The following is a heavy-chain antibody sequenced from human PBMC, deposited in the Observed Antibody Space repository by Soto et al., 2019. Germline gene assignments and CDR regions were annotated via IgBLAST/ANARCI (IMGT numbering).Heavy chain of an antibody. Sequence: PGGSLRLSCTASGFTFGDYAMSWFRQAPGKGLEWVGFIRSKAYGGTTEYAASVKGRFTISRDDSKSIAYLQMNSLKTEDTAVYYCTRCPPTGEGIVVVIPTWFDPWGQGTLVTVSS. CDR3: TRCPPTGEGIVVVIPTWFDP. V-gene: IGHV3-49*03. J-gene: IGHJ5*02. D-gene: IGHD3-22*01. CDR2: IRSKAYGGTT. CDR1: GFTFGDYA.